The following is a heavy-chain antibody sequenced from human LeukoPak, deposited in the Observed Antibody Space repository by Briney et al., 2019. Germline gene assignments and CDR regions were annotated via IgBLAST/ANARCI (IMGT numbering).Heavy chain of an antibody. CDR2: IYPGDSET. D-gene: IGHD3-10*01. CDR3: GRTYGSGNYYYRVGGFVI. CDR1: GYRFTNYR. J-gene: IGHJ3*02. V-gene: IGHV5-51*01. Sequence: GASLNISCKASGYRFTNYRGGGVRQMPGKGLEWMGIIYPGDSETSYSPSFQGQVTISADKSSSTPYLQWSILRASDIEMYNCGRTYGSGNYYYRVGGFVIWGEGKMVTVSS.